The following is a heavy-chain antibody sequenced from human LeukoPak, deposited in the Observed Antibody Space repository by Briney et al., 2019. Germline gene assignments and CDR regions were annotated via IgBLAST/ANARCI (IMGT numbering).Heavy chain of an antibody. J-gene: IGHJ4*02. Sequence: PGGSLRLSCAASGFTFSTYWMHWVRQDPGKGLVWVSRISSDASITSYADPVKGRFTISRDNAKNTLYLQMNSLRAEDTAVYYCARVAVAGTDYFDYWGQGTLVTVSS. CDR1: GFTFSTYW. D-gene: IGHD6-19*01. CDR2: ISSDASIT. CDR3: ARVAVAGTDYFDY. V-gene: IGHV3-74*01.